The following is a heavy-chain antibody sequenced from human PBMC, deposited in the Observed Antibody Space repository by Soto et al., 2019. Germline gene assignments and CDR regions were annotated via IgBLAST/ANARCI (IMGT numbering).Heavy chain of an antibody. CDR3: ARGQWLVRGSVGGRLKNWFDS. CDR2: IYQSGST. Sequence: SETLSLTCAVSGGSINSGDYSWSWIRQPPGKGLEWIGYIYQSGSTYYNPSLKSRVTISVDTSKNQFSLKLSSVTAADTTVYYCARGQWLVRGSVGGRLKNWFDSWGQGTLVTVSS. J-gene: IGHJ5*01. V-gene: IGHV4-30-2*01. CDR1: GGSINSGDYS. D-gene: IGHD6-19*01.